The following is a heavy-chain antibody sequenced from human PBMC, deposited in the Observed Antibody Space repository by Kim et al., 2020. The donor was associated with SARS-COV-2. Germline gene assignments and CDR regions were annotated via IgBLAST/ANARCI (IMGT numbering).Heavy chain of an antibody. Sequence: GGSLRLSCAASGFTFSSYGMHWVRQAPGKGLEWVAVISYDGSNKYYADSVKGRFTISRDNSKNTLYLQMNSLRAEDTAVYYCARDIVVVVAATPQRGYYYYGMDVWGQGTTVTVSS. CDR1: GFTFSSYG. CDR3: ARDIVVVVAATPQRGYYYYGMDV. CDR2: ISYDGSNK. J-gene: IGHJ6*02. V-gene: IGHV3-33*05. D-gene: IGHD2-15*01.